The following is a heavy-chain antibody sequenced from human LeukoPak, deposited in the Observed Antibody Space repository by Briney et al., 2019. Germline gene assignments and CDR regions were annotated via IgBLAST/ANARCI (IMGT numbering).Heavy chain of an antibody. Sequence: GGSLRLSCAASGLSFTCYAMGWVRQAPGKGLEWVSVISGSGGSTYYVDSVKGRFAISIDDSKNTVYLQMNSLRADDTAVYYCAKDAHVPGSNWFDPWGQGTLVTVAS. CDR3: AKDAHVPGSNWFDP. V-gene: IGHV3-23*01. CDR2: ISGSGGST. D-gene: IGHD3-10*01. J-gene: IGHJ5*02. CDR1: GLSFTCYA.